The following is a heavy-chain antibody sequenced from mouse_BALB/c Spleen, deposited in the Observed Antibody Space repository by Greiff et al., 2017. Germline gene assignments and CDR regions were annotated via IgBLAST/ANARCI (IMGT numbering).Heavy chain of an antibody. V-gene: IGHV5-9-3*01. J-gene: IGHJ1*01. CDR3: ARHPVPDWYFDV. Sequence: EVQLVESGGGLVKPGGSLKLSCAASGFTFSSYAMSWVRQTPEKRLEWVATISSGGSYTYYPDSVKGRFTISRDNAKNTLYLQMSSLRSEDTAMYYCARHPVPDWYFDVWGAGTTVTVSS. CDR1: GFTFSSYA. CDR2: ISSGGSYT.